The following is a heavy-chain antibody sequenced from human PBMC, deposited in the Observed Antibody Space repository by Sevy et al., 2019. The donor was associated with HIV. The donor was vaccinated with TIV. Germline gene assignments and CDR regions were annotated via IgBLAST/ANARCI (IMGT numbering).Heavy chain of an antibody. CDR3: ALTNYYYYGMDV. CDR1: GFTFSSYG. CDR2: IRYDGSNK. Sequence: WGSLRLSCAASGFTFSSYGMHWVRQAPGKGLEWVAFIRYDGSNKYYADSVKGRFTISRDNSKNTLYLQMNSLRAEDTAVYYCALTNYYYYGMDVWGQGTTVTVSS. V-gene: IGHV3-30*02. D-gene: IGHD4-17*01. J-gene: IGHJ6*02.